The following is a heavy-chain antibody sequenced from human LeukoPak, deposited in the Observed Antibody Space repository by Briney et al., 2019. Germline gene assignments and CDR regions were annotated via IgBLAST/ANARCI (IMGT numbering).Heavy chain of an antibody. CDR1: GYTFTSYY. J-gene: IGHJ3*02. V-gene: IGHV1-46*01. D-gene: IGHD5-24*01. CDR2: INPSGGST. CDR3: AREMAADAFDI. Sequence: ASVKVSCKESGYTFTSYYMHWVRQAPGQGLEWMGIINPSGGSTSYAQKFQGRVTMTRDTSTSTVYMELSSLRSEDTAVYYCAREMAADAFDIWGQGTMVTVSS.